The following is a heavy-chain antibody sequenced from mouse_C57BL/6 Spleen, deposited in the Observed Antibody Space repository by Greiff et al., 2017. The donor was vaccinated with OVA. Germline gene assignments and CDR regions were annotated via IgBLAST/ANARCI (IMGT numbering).Heavy chain of an antibody. Sequence: QVQLQQPGAELVRPGTSVKLSCKASGYTFTSYWMHWVKQRPGQGLAWIGVIDPSASYTNYNQKLQGKATLTVDTSASTAYMQLISLTSEDSAVYYCARRGYGNYGYAMDYWGQGTSVTVSS. D-gene: IGHD2-1*01. CDR1: GYTFTSYW. V-gene: IGHV1-59*01. CDR2: IDPSASYT. J-gene: IGHJ4*01. CDR3: ARRGYGNYGYAMDY.